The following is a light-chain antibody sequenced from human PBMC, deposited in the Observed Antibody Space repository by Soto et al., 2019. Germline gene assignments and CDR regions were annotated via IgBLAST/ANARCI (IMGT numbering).Light chain of an antibody. V-gene: IGKV1-5*01. Sequence: DIPMTQSPSSLSASVGDRVSITCRASQSISTWLAWYQQKPGKAPKLLVYDASTLKSGVPSRFTGSGSGTDFTLTITSLQPDDFATYYCQQYNAYWPFGQGTKVEIK. CDR3: QQYNAYWP. J-gene: IGKJ1*01. CDR1: QSISTW. CDR2: DAS.